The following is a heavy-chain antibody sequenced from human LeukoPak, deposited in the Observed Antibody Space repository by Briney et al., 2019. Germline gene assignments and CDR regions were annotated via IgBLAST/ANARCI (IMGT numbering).Heavy chain of an antibody. J-gene: IGHJ4*02. D-gene: IGHD6-19*01. Sequence: PSETLSLTCTVSGGSISSSGYYWSWIRQPPGKGLEWIGYIYYSGSTNYNPSLKSRVTISVDTSKNQFSLKLSSVTAADTAVYYCARGHPGYSSGWYFDYWGQGTLVTVSS. CDR3: ARGHPGYSSGWYFDY. CDR2: IYYSGST. V-gene: IGHV4-61*08. CDR1: GGSISSSGYY.